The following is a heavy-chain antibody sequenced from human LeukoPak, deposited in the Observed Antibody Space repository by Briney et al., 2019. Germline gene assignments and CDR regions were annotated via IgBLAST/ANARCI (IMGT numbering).Heavy chain of an antibody. CDR3: ARRYYYDSSGYRFTRYYYYYGMDV. CDR1: GGSFSGYY. CDR2: INHSGST. J-gene: IGHJ6*02. Sequence: SETLSLTCAAYGGSFSGYYWSWIRQPPGKGLEWIGEINHSGSTNYNPSLKSRVTISVDTSKNQFSLKLSSVTAADTAVYYCARRYYYDSSGYRFTRYYYYYGMDVWGQGTTVTVSS. V-gene: IGHV4-34*01. D-gene: IGHD3-22*01.